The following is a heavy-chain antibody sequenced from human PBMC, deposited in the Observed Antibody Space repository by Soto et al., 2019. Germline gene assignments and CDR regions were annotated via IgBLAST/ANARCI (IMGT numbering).Heavy chain of an antibody. CDR1: GYTFTSYA. V-gene: IGHV1-3*01. D-gene: IGHD2-15*01. Sequence: QVPLVQSGAEVKKPGASVKVSCKASGYTFTSYAMHWVRQAPGQRLEWMGWINAGNGNTKYSQKFQGRVTITRDTSASTAYMELSSLRSEDTAVYYCARLCSGGSCYIRNAFDIWGQGTMVTVSS. CDR2: INAGNGNT. CDR3: ARLCSGGSCYIRNAFDI. J-gene: IGHJ3*02.